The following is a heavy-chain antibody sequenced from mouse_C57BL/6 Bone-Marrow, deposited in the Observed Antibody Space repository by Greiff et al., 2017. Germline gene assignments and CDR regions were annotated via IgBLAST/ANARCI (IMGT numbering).Heavy chain of an antibody. CDR2: IYPGSGST. D-gene: IGHD1-1*01. CDR3: ARVYYGSLWDFDG. J-gene: IGHJ1*03. CDR1: GYTFTSYW. Sequence: VQLQQPGAELVKPGASVKMSCKASGYTFTSYWITWVKQRPGQGLEWIGDIYPGSGSTNYNEKFKSKATLTVDTSSSTAYMQLSSLTSEDAAVYYCARVYYGSLWDFDGWGTGTTVTVAS. V-gene: IGHV1-55*01.